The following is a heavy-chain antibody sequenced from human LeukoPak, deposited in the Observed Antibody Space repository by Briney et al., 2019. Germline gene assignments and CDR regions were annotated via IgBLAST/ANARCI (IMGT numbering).Heavy chain of an antibody. CDR3: AKARYCSGGSCYHDY. CDR2: ISGSGGST. V-gene: IGHV3-23*01. J-gene: IGHJ4*02. D-gene: IGHD2-15*01. CDR1: GFTLSRYA. Sequence: GGSLRLSCAASGFTLSRYAMSWVRQAPGKGLEWVSAISGSGGSTYYADSVKGRFTISRDNSKNTLYVQMNSLRAEDTAVYYCAKARYCSGGSCYHDYWGQGTLVTVSS.